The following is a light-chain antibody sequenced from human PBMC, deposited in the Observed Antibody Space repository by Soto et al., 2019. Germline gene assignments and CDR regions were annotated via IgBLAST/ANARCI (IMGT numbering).Light chain of an antibody. Sequence: AIPMTQSPSSLSASVGDRVTITCRASQGIRNDLGWYQQKPGRAPKLLIYAASSLQSGVPSRFSGSGSGTDFTLTISSLQPEDFATYYCLQDYNYPYTFGQGTKLAIK. CDR1: QGIRND. CDR3: LQDYNYPYT. V-gene: IGKV1-6*01. CDR2: AAS. J-gene: IGKJ2*01.